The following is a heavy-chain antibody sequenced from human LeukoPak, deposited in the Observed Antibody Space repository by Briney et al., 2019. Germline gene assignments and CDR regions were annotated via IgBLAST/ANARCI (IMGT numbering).Heavy chain of an antibody. CDR1: RDSVSSNSGA. J-gene: IGHJ4*02. Sequence: QTLPLTCAISRDSVSSNSGAWNWIRQSPSRGLEWLGRTYYRSKWYNDYGLSVESRITINPDTSKNHFSLQLNSVTPEDTAVYYCATHHFHFWGQGTLVTVSS. CDR2: TYYRSKWYN. CDR3: ATHHFHF. V-gene: IGHV6-1*01.